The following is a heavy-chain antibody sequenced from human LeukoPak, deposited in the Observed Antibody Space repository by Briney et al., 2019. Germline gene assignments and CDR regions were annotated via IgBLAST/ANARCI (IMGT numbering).Heavy chain of an antibody. CDR1: GFTFSSYE. J-gene: IGHJ3*02. D-gene: IGHD3-22*01. CDR2: ISSSGSTI. V-gene: IGHV3-48*03. CDR3: AREIPKGDYYDSSGYPDDAFDI. Sequence: AGGSLRLSCAASGFTFSSYEMNWVRQAPGKGLEWVSYISSSGSTIYYADSVKGRFTISRDNAKNSLYLQMNSLRAEDTAVYYCAREIPKGDYYDSSGYPDDAFDIWGQGTMVTVSS.